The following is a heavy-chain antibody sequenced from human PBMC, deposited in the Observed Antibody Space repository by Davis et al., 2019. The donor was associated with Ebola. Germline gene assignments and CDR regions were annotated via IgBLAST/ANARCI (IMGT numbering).Heavy chain of an antibody. J-gene: IGHJ4*02. D-gene: IGHD3-3*01. CDR3: ARRNYDFWSGYYYY. V-gene: IGHV1-2*06. CDR2: INPNRGDT. CDR1: GYY. Sequence: ASVKVSCKGSGYYLHWVRQAPGQGLAWIGRINPNRGDTNYAPNFQGRVTMTRGTSIDTAYMELIRLTSDDTAVYYCARRNYDFWSGYYYYWGQGTLVTVSS.